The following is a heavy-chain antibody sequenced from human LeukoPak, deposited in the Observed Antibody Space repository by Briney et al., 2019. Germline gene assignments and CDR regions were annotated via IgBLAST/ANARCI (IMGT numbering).Heavy chain of an antibody. D-gene: IGHD3-10*01. CDR3: ARHSGSGSESRPFDP. V-gene: IGHV4-39*01. CDR1: GASVTSGGFY. Sequence: PSETLSLTCSVSGASVTSGGFYWGWLRQPPGKGPEWIVTIYYTGSTYYNPSLKSRVSISIDTSKNQFSLRLTSVTATDTAVYHCARHSGSGSESRPFDPWGQGTLVSVSS. CDR2: IYYTGST. J-gene: IGHJ5*02.